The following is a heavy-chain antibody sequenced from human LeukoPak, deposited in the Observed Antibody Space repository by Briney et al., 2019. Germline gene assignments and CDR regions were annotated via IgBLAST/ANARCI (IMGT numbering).Heavy chain of an antibody. Sequence: GESLKISCEVSGHRFTNHWIGWVRQMPGKGLEWMGINNLGDSDTKYSPSFQGQVTISLDKSISTAYLQWRSLKASDTAMYYCARRPYSGSPSWFDPWGQGTLVTVSS. CDR2: NNLGDSDT. J-gene: IGHJ5*02. D-gene: IGHD1-26*01. CDR1: GHRFTNHW. V-gene: IGHV5-51*01. CDR3: ARRPYSGSPSWFDP.